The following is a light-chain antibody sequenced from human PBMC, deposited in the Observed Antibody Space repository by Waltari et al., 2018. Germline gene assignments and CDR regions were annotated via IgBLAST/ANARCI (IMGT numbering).Light chain of an antibody. CDR1: QSVRSY. J-gene: IGKJ4*01. Sequence: EIVLTQSPATLSLSPGERATLSCRASQSVRSYLAWYQQKPGQAPRLHSYGASNGASAIRDRFSGSGSGTDFSLSVSSLEPEDFAVYYCQQRNNWPLTFGGGTKVEIK. V-gene: IGKV3-11*01. CDR3: QQRNNWPLT. CDR2: GAS.